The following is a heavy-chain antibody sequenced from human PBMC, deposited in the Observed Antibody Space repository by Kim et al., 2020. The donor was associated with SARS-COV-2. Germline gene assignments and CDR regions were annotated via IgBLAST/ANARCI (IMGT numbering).Heavy chain of an antibody. CDR2: IIPILGIA. Sequence: SVKVSCKASGGTFSSYAISWVRQAPGQGLEWMGRIIPILGIANYAQKFQGRVTITADKSTSTAYMELSSLRSEDTAVYYCARDPTVFVDWFDPWGQGTLVTVSS. V-gene: IGHV1-69*04. J-gene: IGHJ5*02. CDR1: GGTFSSYA. CDR3: ARDPTVFVDWFDP. D-gene: IGHD4-4*01.